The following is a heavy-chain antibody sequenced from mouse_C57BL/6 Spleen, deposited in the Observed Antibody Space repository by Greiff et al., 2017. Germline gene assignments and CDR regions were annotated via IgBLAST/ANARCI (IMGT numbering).Heavy chain of an antibody. Sequence: EVKLVESGGGLVKPGGSLKLSCAASGFTFSSYAMSWVRQTPERRLEWVATISDGGSYTYYPDNVKGRFTLSRDNPKNHLYLQGSQLKAEDTAMYYCARGDYYGSPWYFDVWGTGTTVTVSS. CDR1: GFTFSSYA. CDR2: ISDGGSYT. V-gene: IGHV5-4*03. J-gene: IGHJ1*03. CDR3: ARGDYYGSPWYFDV. D-gene: IGHD1-1*01.